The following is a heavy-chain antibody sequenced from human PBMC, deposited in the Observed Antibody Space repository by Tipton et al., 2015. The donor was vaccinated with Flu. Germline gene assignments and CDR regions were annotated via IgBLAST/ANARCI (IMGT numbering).Heavy chain of an antibody. CDR1: GFTFSSYW. J-gene: IGHJ2*01. CDR2: IKQDGSGK. V-gene: IGHV3-7*01. D-gene: IGHD6-13*01. CDR3: ARYSSSSPPGWYFDL. Sequence: SLRLSCAASGFTFSSYWMSWVRQAPGKGLEWVANIKQDGSGKYYVDSVKGRFTISRDNAKNSLYLQMNSLRAEDTAVYYCARYSSSSPPGWYFDLWGRGTLVTVSS.